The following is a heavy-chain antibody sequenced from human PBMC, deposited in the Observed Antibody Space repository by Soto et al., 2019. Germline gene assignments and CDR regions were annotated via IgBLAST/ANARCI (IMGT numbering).Heavy chain of an antibody. CDR2: ISAYNGNT. CDR1: GYTFTSYG. Sequence: QVQLVQSGAEVKKPGASVKVSCKASGYTFTSYGISWVRQAPGQGLEWMGWISAYNGNTNYAQKLQGRVTMTTDTSTSTAYMELTSLRSDATAVYYCARDQPQYYYDSSGYFEYWGQGTLVTVSS. CDR3: ARDQPQYYYDSSGYFEY. V-gene: IGHV1-18*01. J-gene: IGHJ4*02. D-gene: IGHD3-22*01.